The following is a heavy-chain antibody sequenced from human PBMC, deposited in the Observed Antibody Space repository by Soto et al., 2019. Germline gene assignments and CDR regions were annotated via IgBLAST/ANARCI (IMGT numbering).Heavy chain of an antibody. CDR3: AREITIFGVIITPGWFDP. J-gene: IGHJ5*02. D-gene: IGHD3-3*01. V-gene: IGHV4-61*01. CDR1: GGSVSSDSYY. Sequence: ETLSLTCSVSGGSVSSDSYYWSWIRQPPGKGLEWIGYIYYSGSTKYNPSLKSRVTMSVDTSKNQFSLKLSSVTAADTAVYYCAREITIFGVIITPGWFDPWGQGTLVTVSS. CDR2: IYYSGST.